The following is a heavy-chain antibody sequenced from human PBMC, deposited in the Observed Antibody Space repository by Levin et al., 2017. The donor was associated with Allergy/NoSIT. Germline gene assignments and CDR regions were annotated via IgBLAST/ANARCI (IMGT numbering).Heavy chain of an antibody. CDR3: ARVAGYSYGYYFDY. V-gene: IGHV4-30-2*01. J-gene: IGHJ4*02. D-gene: IGHD5-18*01. Sequence: SETLSLTCAVSGGSISSGGYSWGWIRQPPGKGLEWIGNIYLSGSTYYNPSLKSRVTISVDRSKNQCSLNLSSVTAADTAVYYCARVAGYSYGYYFDYWGQGTLVTVSS. CDR2: IYLSGST. CDR1: GGSISSGGYS.